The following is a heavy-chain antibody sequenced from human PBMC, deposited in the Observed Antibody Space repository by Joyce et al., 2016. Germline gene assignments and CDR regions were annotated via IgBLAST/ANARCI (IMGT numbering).Heavy chain of an antibody. CDR3: ARDFDGAARPPDYSYYGMDV. V-gene: IGHV1-69*04. J-gene: IGHJ6*02. CDR2: VNPLLGIA. D-gene: IGHD6-6*01. Sequence: QVQLVQSGAEVKKPGSSVKVSCKASGGTFSNCTINWVRQAPGQGLEWMGGVNPLLGIANDAQKFQGRVTSTADKSTSTAYMDLSSLRSEDTAVYYCARDFDGAARPPDYSYYGMDVWGQGTTVTVSS. CDR1: GGTFSNCT.